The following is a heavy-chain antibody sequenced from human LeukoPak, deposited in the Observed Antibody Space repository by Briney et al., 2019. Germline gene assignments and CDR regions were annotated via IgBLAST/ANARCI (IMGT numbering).Heavy chain of an antibody. Sequence: ASVKVSCKASGYTFTSYGISWVRQAPGQGLEWMGWISAYNGNTNYAQKLQGRVTMTTDTSTSTAYMELRSLRSDDTAVCYCARASTILGYMDVWGKGTTVTVSS. V-gene: IGHV1-18*01. CDR2: ISAYNGNT. CDR3: ARASTILGYMDV. J-gene: IGHJ6*03. CDR1: GYTFTSYG. D-gene: IGHD3-3*01.